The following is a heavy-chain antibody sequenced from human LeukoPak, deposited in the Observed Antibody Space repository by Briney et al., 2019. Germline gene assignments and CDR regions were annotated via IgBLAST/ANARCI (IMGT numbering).Heavy chain of an antibody. CDR2: INPNSGGT. CDR1: GYTFAGYY. CDR3: ARGGFYSSGWYGNWFDP. D-gene: IGHD6-19*01. J-gene: IGHJ5*02. Sequence: ASVKVSCKASGYTFAGYYMHWVRQAPGQGLEWMGWINPNSGGTNYAQKFQGRVTMTRDTSISTAYMELSRLRSDDTAVYYCARGGFYSSGWYGNWFDPWGQGTLVTVSS. V-gene: IGHV1-2*02.